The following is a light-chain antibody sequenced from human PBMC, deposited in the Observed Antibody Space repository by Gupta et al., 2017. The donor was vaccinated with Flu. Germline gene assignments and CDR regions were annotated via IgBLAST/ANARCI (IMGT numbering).Light chain of an antibody. CDR3: QQYYSFLT. CDR1: QGISSY. Sequence: AIRMTQSPSSFSASTGDRVTITCRASQGISSYLAWYQQKPGKAPKLLIYAASTLQSGVPSRFSGSGSGTDFTLTMSCLQSEDFATYYCQQYYSFLTFGGGTKVEIK. V-gene: IGKV1-8*01. J-gene: IGKJ4*01. CDR2: AAS.